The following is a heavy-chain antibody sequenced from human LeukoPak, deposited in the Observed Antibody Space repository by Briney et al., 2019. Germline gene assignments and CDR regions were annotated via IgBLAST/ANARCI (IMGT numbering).Heavy chain of an antibody. V-gene: IGHV4-34*01. CDR2: INHSGST. CDR3: ARIPPYCSGGSCYLNYFDY. D-gene: IGHD2-15*01. Sequence: SETLSLTCAVYGGSFSGYYWSWIRQPPGKGLEWIGEINHSGSTNYNPSLKSRVTISVDTSKNQFSLKLSSVTAADTAVYYCARIPPYCSGGSCYLNYFDYWGQGTLVTVSS. CDR1: GGSFSGYY. J-gene: IGHJ4*02.